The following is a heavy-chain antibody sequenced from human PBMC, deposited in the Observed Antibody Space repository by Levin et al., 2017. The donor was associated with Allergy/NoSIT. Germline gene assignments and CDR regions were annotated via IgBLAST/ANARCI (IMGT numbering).Heavy chain of an antibody. Sequence: LSLTCAASGFTFSSYAMHWVRQAPGKGLEWVAVISYDGSNKYYADSVKGRFTISRDNSKNTLYLQMNSLRAEDTAVYYCARETVRWLKLQGYLGYWGQGTLVTVSS. CDR3: ARETVRWLKLQGYLGY. CDR1: GFTFSSYA. D-gene: IGHD5-24*01. V-gene: IGHV3-30*04. CDR2: ISYDGSNK. J-gene: IGHJ4*02.